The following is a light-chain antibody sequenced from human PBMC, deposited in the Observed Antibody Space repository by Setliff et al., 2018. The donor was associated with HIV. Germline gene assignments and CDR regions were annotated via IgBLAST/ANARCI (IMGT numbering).Light chain of an antibody. J-gene: IGLJ2*01. CDR1: SSNIGSNT. CDR2: SSN. Sequence: LTQPPSVSGTPGQWVTISCFGSSSNIGSNTVDWYQQLPGTAPKLLIYSSNQRPSGVPDRFSGSKSGTSASLAISGLLSEDEADYYCAAWDDSLNGVVFGGGTQLTVL. V-gene: IGLV1-44*01. CDR3: AAWDDSLNGVV.